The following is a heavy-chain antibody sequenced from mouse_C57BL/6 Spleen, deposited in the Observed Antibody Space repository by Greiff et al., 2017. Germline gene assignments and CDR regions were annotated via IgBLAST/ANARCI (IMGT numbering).Heavy chain of an antibody. D-gene: IGHD1-1*01. CDR1: GFSLTSYA. CDR3: ARDRELATRNWYFDV. Sequence: VQLQESGPGLVAPSQSLSITCTVSGFSLTSYAISWVRQPPGKGLEWLGVIWTGGGTNYNSALKSRLSISKDNSKSQVFLKMNSLQTDDTARYYCARDRELATRNWYFDVWGTGTTVTVSS. CDR2: IWTGGGT. V-gene: IGHV2-9-1*01. J-gene: IGHJ1*03.